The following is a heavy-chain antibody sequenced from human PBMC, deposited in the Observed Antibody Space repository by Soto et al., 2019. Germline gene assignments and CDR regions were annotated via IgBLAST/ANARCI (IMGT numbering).Heavy chain of an antibody. CDR3: ATDRVAFDM. CDR1: GYMFTGYY. J-gene: IGHJ3*02. V-gene: IGHV1-2*02. Sequence: ASVKVSCKASGYMFTGYYIHWVRQAPGQGLEWMGWINPKSGGTKYAEKFQGRVSMTGDTSITTAYMELSSLRSDDPAVYYCATDRVAFDMWGQGTKVTVSS. CDR2: INPKSGGT. D-gene: IGHD3-22*01.